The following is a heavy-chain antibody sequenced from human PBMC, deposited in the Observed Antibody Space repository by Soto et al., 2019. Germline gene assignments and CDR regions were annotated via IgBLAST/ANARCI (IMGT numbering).Heavy chain of an antibody. CDR3: AKRAYCTSTTCYHSFDN. V-gene: IGHV3-23*01. J-gene: IGHJ4*02. D-gene: IGHD2-2*01. CDR1: GFTFSSYD. CDR2: ISGTGGST. Sequence: GGSLRLSCAASGFTFSSYDMTWVRQAPGKGLEWVSAISGTGGSTYYADSVKGRFTISRDSSKNTLYLQMNSLRAEDTAVYYCAKRAYCTSTTCYHSFDNWGQGTLVTVSS.